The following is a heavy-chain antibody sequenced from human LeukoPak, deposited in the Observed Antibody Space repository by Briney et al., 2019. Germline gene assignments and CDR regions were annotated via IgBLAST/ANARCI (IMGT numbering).Heavy chain of an antibody. CDR2: ISGSGGST. Sequence: PGGSLRLSCAASGFTFSSYAMSWVRQAPGKGLEWVSAISGSGGSTYYADSVKGRFTISRDNSKNTVYLQMNSLRAEDTAVYYCAKDIYVWGSYLTLGYWGQGTLVTVSS. J-gene: IGHJ4*02. CDR1: GFTFSSYA. CDR3: AKDIYVWGSYLTLGY. D-gene: IGHD3-16*02. V-gene: IGHV3-23*01.